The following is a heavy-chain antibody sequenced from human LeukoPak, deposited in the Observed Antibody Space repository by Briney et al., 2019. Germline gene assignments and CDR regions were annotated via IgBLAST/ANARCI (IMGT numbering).Heavy chain of an antibody. D-gene: IGHD6-13*01. Sequence: PGGSLRLSCAASGFTFSNAWMTWVRQAPGKGLEWVGRIKSKTGGGTTDYAAPVKGRFTISRDDSKNTLYLQMNSLKTEDTAVYYCITGRYSSSWTIDYWGQGTLVTVSS. CDR3: ITGRYSSSWTIDY. CDR2: IKSKTGGGTT. CDR1: GFTFSNAW. V-gene: IGHV3-15*01. J-gene: IGHJ4*02.